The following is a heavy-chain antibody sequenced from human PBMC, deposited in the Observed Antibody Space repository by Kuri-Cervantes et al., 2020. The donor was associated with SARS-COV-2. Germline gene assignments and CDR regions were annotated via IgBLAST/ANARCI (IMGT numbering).Heavy chain of an antibody. CDR3: ARGVEGYCSGGSCYSDVDWFDP. J-gene: IGHJ5*02. D-gene: IGHD2-15*01. CDR1: GGSISSSRHY. V-gene: IGHV4-39*07. Sequence: SETLSLTCTVSGGSISSSRHYWGWIRQPPGKGLEWIVNIFYSGSSFYNPSLRSRVTTSVDTSKNQFSLKLSSVTAADTAVYYCARGVEGYCSGGSCYSDVDWFDPWGQGTLVTVSS. CDR2: IFYSGSS.